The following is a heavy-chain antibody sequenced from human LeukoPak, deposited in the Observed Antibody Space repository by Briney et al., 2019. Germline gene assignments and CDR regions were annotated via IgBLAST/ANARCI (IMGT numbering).Heavy chain of an antibody. Sequence: SETLSLTCAVYGGSFSGYYWSWIRQPPGKGLEWIGEINHSGSTNYNPSLKSRVTISVDTSKNQFSLKLSSVTAADTAVYYCARVRWGPDYGDYLYYYYMDVWGKGTTVTVSS. J-gene: IGHJ6*03. CDR3: ARVRWGPDYGDYLYYYYMDV. CDR1: GGSFSGYY. D-gene: IGHD4-17*01. V-gene: IGHV4-34*01. CDR2: INHSGST.